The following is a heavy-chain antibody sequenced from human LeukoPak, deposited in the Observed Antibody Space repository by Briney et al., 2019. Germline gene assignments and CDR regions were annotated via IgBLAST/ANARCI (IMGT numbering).Heavy chain of an antibody. Sequence: PSETLSLTCAVYGGSFSGYYWSWIRQPPGKGLEWIGEINHSGSTNYNPSLKSRVTISVDTSKNQFSLKLSSVTAADAAVYYCATDVIAAAGYYFDYWGQGTLVTVSS. D-gene: IGHD6-13*01. CDR3: ATDVIAAAGYYFDY. CDR1: GGSFSGYY. J-gene: IGHJ4*02. CDR2: INHSGST. V-gene: IGHV4-34*01.